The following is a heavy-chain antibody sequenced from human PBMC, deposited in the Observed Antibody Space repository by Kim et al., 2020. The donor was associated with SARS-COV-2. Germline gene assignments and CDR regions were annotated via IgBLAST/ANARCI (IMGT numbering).Heavy chain of an antibody. D-gene: IGHD6-19*01. CDR2: IYYSGRT. J-gene: IGHJ4*02. V-gene: IGHV4-39*01. CDR1: GGSISSSDYF. Sequence: SETLSLTCIVSGGSISSSDYFWGWIRQPPGKGLDWIGSIYYSGRTYYNPSLKSRVTISIDTPENQFSLKLSSVTAAYTAVYYCARSRSEWLLKPYHFDYWGRGTLVTVSS. CDR3: ARSRSEWLLKPYHFDY.